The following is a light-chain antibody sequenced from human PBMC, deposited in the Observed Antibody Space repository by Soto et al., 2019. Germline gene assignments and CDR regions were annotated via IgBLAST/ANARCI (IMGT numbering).Light chain of an antibody. Sequence: EIVLTQSPGTLSLSPGERATLSYRASQSVSSSYLAWYQQKPGQAPRLLIYGASTRATGIPDRFSGSGSGTDFTLTISRLEPEDFAVYYCQLYGTSGVTFGPGTKVDIK. CDR2: GAS. CDR1: QSVSSSY. V-gene: IGKV3-20*01. CDR3: QLYGTSGVT. J-gene: IGKJ3*01.